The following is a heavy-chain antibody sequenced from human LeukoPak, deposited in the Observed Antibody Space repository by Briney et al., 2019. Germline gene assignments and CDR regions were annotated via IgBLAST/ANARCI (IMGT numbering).Heavy chain of an antibody. CDR1: GSRFTSYW. CDR3: ARKLGFGDTFYI. J-gene: IGHJ3*02. Sequence: GGPLQISCKGSGSRFTSYWIGGGRQLPGKGVGGRGIIYPDDSDTRYSPSFQGQVTISADKSISTAYLQWSSLKASDTAMYYCARKLGFGDTFYIWGQGTMVTVSS. V-gene: IGHV5-51*01. CDR2: IYPDDSDT. D-gene: IGHD3-10*01.